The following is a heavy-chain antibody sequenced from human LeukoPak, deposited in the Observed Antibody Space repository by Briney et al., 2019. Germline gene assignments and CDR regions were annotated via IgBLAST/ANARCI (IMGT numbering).Heavy chain of an antibody. CDR2: ISGDGGST. V-gene: IGHV3-43*02. D-gene: IGHD3-10*01. CDR3: ARDNYGSGSYLDY. Sequence: PGGSLRLSCAASGFIFDDYTMYWVRRAPGKGLEWVSLISGDGGSTYYADFVKGRFTISRDKSKNSLYLQMKTLRPDDTALYYCARDNYGSGSYLDYWGQGTLVTVS. J-gene: IGHJ4*02. CDR1: GFIFDDYT.